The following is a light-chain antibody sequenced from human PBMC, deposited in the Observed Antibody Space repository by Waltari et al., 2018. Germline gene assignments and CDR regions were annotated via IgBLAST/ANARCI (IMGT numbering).Light chain of an antibody. CDR2: GAC. J-gene: IGKJ5*01. CDR3: QQYGSSPLT. CDR1: QSVRHNY. V-gene: IGKV3-20*01. Sequence: EIVLSQSPGTLSFSPCERATLSCRARQSVRHNYIAWYQQTPGRAPRLLIFGACSGATGIPDRFSGSGSGTDFTLTISRLEPRDFAVYYCQQYGSSPLTFGQGTRLDIK.